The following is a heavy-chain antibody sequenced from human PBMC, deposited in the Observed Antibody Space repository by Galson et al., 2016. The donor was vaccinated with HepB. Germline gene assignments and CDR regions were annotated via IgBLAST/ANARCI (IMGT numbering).Heavy chain of an antibody. Sequence: SVKVSCKASGYTFTRFGISWVRQAPGQGLEWMGWISTYNGKTNYAQKLQGRVTLTTDTSTNTAYMDLRSLRSDDTAVYFCARDGTTPPRTPYYYYYGMDFWGQGTTVIVSS. CDR2: ISTYNGKT. CDR1: GYTFTRFG. CDR3: ARDGTTPPRTPYYYYYGMDF. J-gene: IGHJ6*02. D-gene: IGHD3-10*01. V-gene: IGHV1-18*01.